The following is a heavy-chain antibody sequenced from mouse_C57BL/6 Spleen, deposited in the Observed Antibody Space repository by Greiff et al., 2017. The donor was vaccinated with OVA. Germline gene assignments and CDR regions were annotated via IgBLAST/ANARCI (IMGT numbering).Heavy chain of an antibody. CDR1: GYAFSSSW. D-gene: IGHD2-3*01. CDR2: IYPGDGDT. J-gene: IGHJ3*01. Sequence: QVQLQQSGPELVKPGASVKISCKASGYAFSSSWMNWVKQRPGKGLEWIGRIYPGDGDTNYNGKFKGKATLTADKSSSTAYMQLSSLTSEDSAVYFCARDYDGYYIAWFAYWGQGTLVTVSA. CDR3: ARDYDGYYIAWFAY. V-gene: IGHV1-82*01.